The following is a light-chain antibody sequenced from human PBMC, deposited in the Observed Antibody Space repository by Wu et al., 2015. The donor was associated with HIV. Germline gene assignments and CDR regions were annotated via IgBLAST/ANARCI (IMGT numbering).Light chain of an antibody. CDR2: DTS. J-gene: IGKJ1*01. CDR3: QQSYTTPTT. CDR1: QGVRS. Sequence: VLTQSPGTLSVSPGERATLSCRASQGVRSLAWYQKRRGQAPRLLIYDTSRRATAIPDKFIGSGSGTNFSLTINRLDPEDFAVYFCQQSYTTPTTFGQGTKVEIK. V-gene: IGKV3D-20*02.